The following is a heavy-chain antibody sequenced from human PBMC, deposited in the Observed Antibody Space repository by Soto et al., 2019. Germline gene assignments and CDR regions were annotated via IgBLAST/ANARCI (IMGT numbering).Heavy chain of an antibody. CDR1: GFTFSLHA. V-gene: IGHV3-21*01. CDR2: VSSGSSYI. J-gene: IGHJ4*02. D-gene: IGHD3-22*01. CDR3: VRARATDSRPDY. Sequence: PGGSLRLSCAASGFTFSLHAMIWVRQAPGKGLEWVSSVSSGSSYIYSADSLKGRFTISRDDAKNSLYLQMNSLRADDTAIYYCVRARATDSRPDYWGQGSLVTVSS.